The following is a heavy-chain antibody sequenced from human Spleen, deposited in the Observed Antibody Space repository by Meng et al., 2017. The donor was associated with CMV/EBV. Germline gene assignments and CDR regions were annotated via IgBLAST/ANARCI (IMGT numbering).Heavy chain of an antibody. V-gene: IGHV3-30-3*01. J-gene: IGHJ3*02. CDR3: ARIRSYFGSGFYSHDAFDI. CDR2: ISSDGSKT. Sequence: GESLKISCAASGFTFSSYTIQWVRQAPGKGLEWVAAISSDGSKTHYADSVKGRFTISRDNSKNTLYLQMNSLRAEDTAVFFCARIRSYFGSGFYSHDAFDIWGQGTLVTVSS. CDR1: GFTFSSYT. D-gene: IGHD3-10*01.